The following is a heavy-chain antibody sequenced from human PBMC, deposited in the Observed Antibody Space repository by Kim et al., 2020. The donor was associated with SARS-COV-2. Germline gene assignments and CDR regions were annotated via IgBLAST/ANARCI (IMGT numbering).Heavy chain of an antibody. J-gene: IGHJ4*02. CDR1: GGSNNAYY. V-gene: IGHV4-59*01. CDR2: IYNTGST. Sequence: SETLSLTCTVSGGSNNAYYWTWIRQPPGKGLEWIGYIYNTGSTNYNPSLKSRVTISGDTSRNQFSVKLSSVTTADTAVYYCARGDYNSDWHYFDYWGQGTLVTVSS. CDR3: ARGDYNSDWHYFDY. D-gene: IGHD6-19*01.